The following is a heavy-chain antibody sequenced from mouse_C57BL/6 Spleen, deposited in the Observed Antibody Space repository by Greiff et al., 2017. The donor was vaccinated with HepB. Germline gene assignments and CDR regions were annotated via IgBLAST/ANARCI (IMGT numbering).Heavy chain of an antibody. CDR1: GYTFTSYW. D-gene: IGHD1-1*01. CDR3: ARGTTGSPYDFDF. V-gene: IGHV1-64*01. Sequence: QVHVKQSGAELVKPGASVKLSCKASGYTFTSYWMHWVKQRPGQGLEWIGMIHPNSGSTNYNEKFKSKATLTVDKSSSTAYMQLSSLTSEDSAVYYCARGTTGSPYDFDFGGQGTTLTVSS. CDR2: IHPNSGST. J-gene: IGHJ2*01.